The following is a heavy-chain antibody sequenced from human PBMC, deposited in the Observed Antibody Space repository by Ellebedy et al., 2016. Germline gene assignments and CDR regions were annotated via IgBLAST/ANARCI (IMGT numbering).Heavy chain of an antibody. Sequence: SETLSLTCTVSGGSISSSSYYWGWIRQPPGKGLEWIGSIYYSGSTYYNPSLKSRVTISVDTSKNQFSLKPSSVTAADTAVYYCARMRYCGGDCWYFDYWGQGTLVTVSS. D-gene: IGHD2-21*02. CDR2: IYYSGST. V-gene: IGHV4-39*01. J-gene: IGHJ4*02. CDR3: ARMRYCGGDCWYFDY. CDR1: GGSISSSSYY.